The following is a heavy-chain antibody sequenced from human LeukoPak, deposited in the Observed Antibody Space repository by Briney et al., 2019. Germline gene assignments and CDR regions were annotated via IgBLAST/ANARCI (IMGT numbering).Heavy chain of an antibody. D-gene: IGHD2/OR15-2a*01. Sequence: GSVKVSCKVSVYTLTELSMHWVQQAPGKGLEWMGGFVPEDSETIYAQRFQGRVTMTEDTSTDTAYMELSSLRSEDTAVYYCAPNRGYWGQGTLVTVSS. CDR1: VYTLTELS. V-gene: IGHV1-24*01. CDR2: FVPEDSET. CDR3: APNRGY. J-gene: IGHJ4*02.